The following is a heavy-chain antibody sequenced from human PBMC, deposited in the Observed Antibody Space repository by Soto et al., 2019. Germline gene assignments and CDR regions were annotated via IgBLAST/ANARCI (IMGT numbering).Heavy chain of an antibody. CDR2: IYYTGISGYTPST. D-gene: IGHD6-19*01. Sequence: SETLSLTCTVSGGSITSSYWSWVRRPPGKGLEWIAYIYYTGISGYTPSTSYNPSLKGRVTMSVVSPKSQFSLKLTSVTAADTSLYYCARNPPEDSSGWLDNWYFDLWGRGTLVTVSS. CDR3: ARNPPEDSSGWLDNWYFDL. CDR1: GGSITSSY. V-gene: IGHV4-59*01. J-gene: IGHJ2*01.